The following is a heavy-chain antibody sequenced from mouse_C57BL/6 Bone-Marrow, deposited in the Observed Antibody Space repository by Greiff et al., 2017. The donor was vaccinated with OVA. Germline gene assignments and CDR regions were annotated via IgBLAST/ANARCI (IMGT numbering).Heavy chain of an antibody. CDR3: ARQGEEGYFDV. V-gene: IGHV5-12*01. J-gene: IGHJ1*03. CDR1: GFTFSDYY. CDR2: ISNGGGST. Sequence: EVKVEESGGGLVQPGGSLKLSCAASGFTFSDYYMYWVRQTPEKRLEWVAYISNGGGSTYYPDTVKGRFTISRDNAKNTLYLQMSRLKSEDTAMYYCARQGEEGYFDVWGTGTTVTVSS.